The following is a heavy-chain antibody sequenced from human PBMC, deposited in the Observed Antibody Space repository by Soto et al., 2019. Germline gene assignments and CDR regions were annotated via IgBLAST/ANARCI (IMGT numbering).Heavy chain of an antibody. CDR1: VYPLTRYF. D-gene: IGHD1-1*01. J-gene: IGHJ4*02. Sequence: SGKVSCKASVYPLTRYFLHWLRQAPGQGLEWMGNSDPSGGSPTYAQKFQDRVTMTTDTSTSTVYMELTSLSSDDSAVYYCAREMASTYYFDYWGQGTLVTASS. CDR2: SDPSGGSP. CDR3: AREMASTYYFDY. V-gene: IGHV1-46*01.